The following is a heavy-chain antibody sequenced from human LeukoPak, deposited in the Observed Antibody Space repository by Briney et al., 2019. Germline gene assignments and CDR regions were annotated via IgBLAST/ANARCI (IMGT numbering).Heavy chain of an antibody. CDR3: ARSLGGYYDNSGYYYGHDAFDI. Sequence: GGSLRLSCAASGFTFSSYDMHWVRQATGKGLEWVSAIGTAGDTYYPGSVKGRFTISRENAKNSLYLQMNSLRAGDTAVYYCARSLGGYYDNSGYYYGHDAFDIWGQGTMVTVSS. CDR1: GFTFSSYD. J-gene: IGHJ3*02. V-gene: IGHV3-13*01. CDR2: IGTAGDT. D-gene: IGHD3-22*01.